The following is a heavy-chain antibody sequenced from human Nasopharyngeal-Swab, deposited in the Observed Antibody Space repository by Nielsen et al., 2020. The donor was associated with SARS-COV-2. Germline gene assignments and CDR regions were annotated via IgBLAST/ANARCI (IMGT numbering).Heavy chain of an antibody. J-gene: IGHJ5*02. CDR1: GYSFVNHW. CDR2: VYHGNSEV. CDR3: ARRAARDGYNYEVDP. V-gene: IGHV5-51*01. D-gene: IGHD5-24*01. Sequence: GESLKISCMASGYSFVNHWIGWVRQKPGKGPEWMGMVYHGNSEVAYSPSFQGQVTISADKSVNTAYLQWSSLRASDTAMYFCARRAARDGYNYEVDPWGQGTLVTVS.